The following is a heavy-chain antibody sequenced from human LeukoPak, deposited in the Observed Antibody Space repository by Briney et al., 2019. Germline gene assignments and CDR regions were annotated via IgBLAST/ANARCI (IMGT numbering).Heavy chain of an antibody. CDR2: ISAYNGNT. Sequence: ASVKVSCKASGYSFTSYGISWVRQAPGQGLEWMGWISAYNGNTNYAQKLQGRATMTTDTSTRTDYMELRSLRSDEKAVYYCATYYGILTGPKLGFQHWGQGTLVTVSS. D-gene: IGHD3-9*01. CDR1: GYSFTSYG. V-gene: IGHV1-18*01. CDR3: ATYYGILTGPKLGFQH. J-gene: IGHJ1*01.